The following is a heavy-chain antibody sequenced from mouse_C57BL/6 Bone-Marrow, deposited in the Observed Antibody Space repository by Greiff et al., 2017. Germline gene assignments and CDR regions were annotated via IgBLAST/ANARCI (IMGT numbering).Heavy chain of an antibody. CDR3: ARSAQLRRMNFDV. J-gene: IGHJ1*03. D-gene: IGHD2-4*01. Sequence: VQLQQPGAELVKPGASVKLSCKASGYTFTSYWMHWVKQRPGQGLEWIGMIHPNSGSTNYNEKFKSKATLTVDKSSSTAYMQLSSLTSEDSAVYYCARSAQLRRMNFDVWGTGTTVTVSS. CDR2: IHPNSGST. CDR1: GYTFTSYW. V-gene: IGHV1-64*01.